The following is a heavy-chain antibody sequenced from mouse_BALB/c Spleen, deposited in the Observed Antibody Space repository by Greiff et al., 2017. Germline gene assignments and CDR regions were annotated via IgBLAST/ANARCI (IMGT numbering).Heavy chain of an antibody. CDR3: ARGGAYYGNYAMDY. CDR2: INSNGGST. CDR1: GFTFTSYG. V-gene: IGHV5-6-3*01. Sequence: EVQRVQSGGGLVQPGGSLKLSCAASGFTFTSYGMSWVRQTPDKRLELVATINSNGGSTYYPDSVKGRFTISRDNAKNTLYLQISSLKSEDTAMYDCARGGAYYGNYAMDYWGQGTALTVSS. D-gene: IGHD2-10*01. J-gene: IGHJ4*01.